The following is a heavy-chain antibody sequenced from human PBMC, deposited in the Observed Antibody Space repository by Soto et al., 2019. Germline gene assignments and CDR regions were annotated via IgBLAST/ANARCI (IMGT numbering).Heavy chain of an antibody. D-gene: IGHD3-9*01. CDR1: GGSIISSNW. J-gene: IGHJ6*02. CDR3: ARVGGGWTGYYGYGMDV. Sequence: PSEPLSLTCVVSGGSIISSNWGSVVRQPPWKGLEWIGEIYHSGSTNYNPSLKSRVTISVDKSKNQFSLNLTSVTAADTAVYYCARVGGGWTGYYGYGMDVWGQGTTVTVSS. CDR2: IYHSGST. V-gene: IGHV4-4*02.